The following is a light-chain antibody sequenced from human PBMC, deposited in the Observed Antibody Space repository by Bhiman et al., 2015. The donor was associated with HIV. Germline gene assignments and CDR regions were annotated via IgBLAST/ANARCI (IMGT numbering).Light chain of an antibody. CDR3: SSYTTSSTWV. J-gene: IGLJ3*02. CDR2: DVS. V-gene: IGLV2-14*01. Sequence: QSALTQPASVSGSPGQSITISCTGTSRDIGVYNYVSWYQQRPGKAPKLMISDVSKRPSGVSNRFSGSKSGNTASLTISGLQAEDEADYSCSSYTTSSTWVFGGGTTLTVL. CDR1: SRDIGVYNY.